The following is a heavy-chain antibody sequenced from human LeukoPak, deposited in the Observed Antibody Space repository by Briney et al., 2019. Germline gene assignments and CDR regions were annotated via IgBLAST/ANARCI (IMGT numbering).Heavy chain of an antibody. Sequence: PSETLSLTCSVSGGSISSSSYYWGWIRQPPGKGLEWIGSIYYSGRTYYNPSLKSRVTISVDTSRNQFSLKLTSMTAADTAVYFWARGHCRGGTCYSEYFQRWGPGTLVTVSS. CDR2: IYYSGRT. J-gene: IGHJ1*01. V-gene: IGHV4-39*07. CDR1: GGSISSSSYY. D-gene: IGHD2-15*01. CDR3: ARGHCRGGTCYSEYFQR.